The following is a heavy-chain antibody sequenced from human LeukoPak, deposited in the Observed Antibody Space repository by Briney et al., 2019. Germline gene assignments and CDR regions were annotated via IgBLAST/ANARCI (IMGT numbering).Heavy chain of an antibody. D-gene: IGHD5-12*01. Sequence: ASVKVSCKASGGTFSSYAISWVRQAPGHGLEWRGRIIPIFGIANYAQKFQGRVTITADKSTSTAYMELSSLRSEDTAVYYCARIYSGYDFLGPYYFDYWGQGTLVTVSS. CDR2: IIPIFGIA. V-gene: IGHV1-69*04. CDR1: GGTFSSYA. J-gene: IGHJ4*02. CDR3: ARIYSGYDFLGPYYFDY.